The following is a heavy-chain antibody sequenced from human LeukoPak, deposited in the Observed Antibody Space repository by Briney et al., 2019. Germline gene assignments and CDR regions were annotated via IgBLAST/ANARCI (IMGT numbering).Heavy chain of an antibody. J-gene: IGHJ6*03. D-gene: IGHD2-2*01. CDR2: ISSSSSTI. CDR1: GFTFSSYS. V-gene: IGHV3-48*04. Sequence: GGSLRLSCAASGFTFSSYSTNWVRQAPGKGLEWVSYISSSSSTIYYADSVKGRSTISRDNAKNSLYLQMNSLRAEDTAVYYCARDRVVPAASPYMDVWGKGTTVTVSS. CDR3: ARDRVVPAASPYMDV.